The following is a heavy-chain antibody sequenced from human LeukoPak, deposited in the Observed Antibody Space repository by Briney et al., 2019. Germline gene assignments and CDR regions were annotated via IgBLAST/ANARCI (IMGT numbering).Heavy chain of an antibody. CDR1: GGTFSSYA. Sequence: ASVKVSCKASGGTFSSYAISWVRQAPGQGLEWMGRIIPIFGIANYAQKFQGRVTITADKSTSTAYMELRSLRSDDTAVYYCARDTAMVTTSFDYWGQGTLVTVSS. J-gene: IGHJ4*02. CDR2: IIPIFGIA. D-gene: IGHD5-18*01. CDR3: ARDTAMVTTSFDY. V-gene: IGHV1-69*04.